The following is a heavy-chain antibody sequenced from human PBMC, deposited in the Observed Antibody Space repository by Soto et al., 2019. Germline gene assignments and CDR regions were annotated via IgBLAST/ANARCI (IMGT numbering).Heavy chain of an antibody. CDR2: INESGST. J-gene: IGHJ6*03. V-gene: IGHV4-34*01. Sequence: QVQLQQWGAGLLKPSETLSLTCAVYGGSFSGYYWSWIRQPPGKGLEWIGEINESGSTKYNPSLKIRGTTSVDTTKNQFSLKLSSVTAADKAVYYCARGLILWYGELSRRGDHYSYMDVWGKGTTVTVSS. CDR3: ARGLILWYGELSRRGDHYSYMDV. CDR1: GGSFSGYY. D-gene: IGHD3-10*01.